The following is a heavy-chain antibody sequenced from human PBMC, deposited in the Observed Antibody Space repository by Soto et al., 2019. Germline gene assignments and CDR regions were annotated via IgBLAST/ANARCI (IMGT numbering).Heavy chain of an antibody. CDR1: GYAFTTYG. J-gene: IGHJ4*02. V-gene: IGHV1-18*01. D-gene: IGHD1-1*01. Sequence: QVHLVQSGAEVKKPGASVKVSCQASGYAFTTYGITWVRQAPGQGLEWLGWISARKGNTNYAQKLQGRVTETRDASTRTAYMELRGLRSDVTAVSYCARGRYGDYWGQGALVTVSS. CDR3: ARGRYGDY. CDR2: ISARKGNT.